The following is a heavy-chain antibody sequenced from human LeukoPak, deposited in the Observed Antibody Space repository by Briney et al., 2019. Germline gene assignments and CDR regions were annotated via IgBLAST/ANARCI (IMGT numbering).Heavy chain of an antibody. CDR1: NDSISSSGYY. J-gene: IGHJ6*03. CDR3: ARQNYMDV. Sequence: PSEILSLTCTVSNDSISSSGYYWGWIRQPPGKGLEWIGSFYYSGSTYYSPSLKSRVTISVDTSKNQFSLKLSSVIATDTAVYYCARQNYMDVWGKGTTVTVSS. CDR2: FYYSGST. V-gene: IGHV4-39*01.